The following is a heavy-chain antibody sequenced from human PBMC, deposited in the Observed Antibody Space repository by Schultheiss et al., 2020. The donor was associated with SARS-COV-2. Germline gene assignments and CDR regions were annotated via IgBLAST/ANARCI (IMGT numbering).Heavy chain of an antibody. CDR1: GGTFSSYA. Sequence: ASVKVSCKASGGTFSSYAISWVRQAPGQGLEWMGWINPNSGGTKYAQNFQGWVTMTRDTSISTAYMELNRLKSDDTAVYYCARLLGDWTYFDYWGQGSLVTVSS. CDR2: INPNSGGT. D-gene: IGHD3/OR15-3a*01. J-gene: IGHJ4*02. V-gene: IGHV1-2*04. CDR3: ARLLGDWTYFDY.